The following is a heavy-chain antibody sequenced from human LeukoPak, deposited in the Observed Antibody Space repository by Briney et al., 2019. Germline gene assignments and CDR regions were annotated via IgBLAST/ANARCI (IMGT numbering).Heavy chain of an antibody. D-gene: IGHD3-10*01. J-gene: IGHJ6*02. CDR3: AKVAIEYYYGSGSYYRRDPYYYYGMDV. CDR2: ISYDGSNK. V-gene: IGHV3-30*18. CDR1: GFTFSGYG. Sequence: GGSLRLSCAASGFTFSGYGMHWVRQAPGKGLEWVAVISYDGSNKYYADSVKGRFTISRDNSKNTLYLQMNSLRAEDTAVYYCAKVAIEYYYGSGSYYRRDPYYYYGMDVWGQGTTVTVSS.